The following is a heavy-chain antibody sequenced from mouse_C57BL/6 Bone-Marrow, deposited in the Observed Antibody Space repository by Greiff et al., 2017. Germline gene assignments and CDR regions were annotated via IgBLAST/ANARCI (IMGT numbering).Heavy chain of an antibody. V-gene: IGHV1-9*01. Sequence: VKLQESGAELMKPGASVKLSCKATGYTFTGYGIEWVKQRPGHGLEWIGEILPGSGSTTYNEKFKGKATCTADTSSDSSCMQLSSLTTEDSSIYYCASRWLLRDYWGQGTTLTVSS. J-gene: IGHJ2*01. CDR1: GYTFTGYG. CDR3: ASRWLLRDY. D-gene: IGHD2-3*01. CDR2: ILPGSGST.